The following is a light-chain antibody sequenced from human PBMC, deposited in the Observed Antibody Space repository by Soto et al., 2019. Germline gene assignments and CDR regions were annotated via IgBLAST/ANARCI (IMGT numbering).Light chain of an antibody. J-gene: IGKJ1*01. Sequence: DIQMTQSPSSLSASVGDRVTITCRASQDIRNNLGWYQQEPGKAPKRLQGGVPSRFSGSGSGTEFTLTFISLQPEDFATYYCLQHNAYPWTFGQGTKVDIK. V-gene: IGKV1-17*01. CDR3: LQHNAYPWT. CDR1: QDIRNN.